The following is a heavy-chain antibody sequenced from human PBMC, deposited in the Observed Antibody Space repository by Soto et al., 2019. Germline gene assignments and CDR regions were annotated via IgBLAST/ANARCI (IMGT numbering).Heavy chain of an antibody. CDR2: ISGSGGST. D-gene: IGHD3-16*01. CDR3: AKEMAEVGDYYYYMDV. V-gene: IGHV3-23*01. J-gene: IGHJ6*03. CDR1: GFTFSSYA. Sequence: GGSLRLSCAASGFTFSSYAMSWVRQAPGKGLEWVSAISGSGGSTYYADSVKGRFTISRDNSKNTLYLQMNSLRAEDTAVYYCAKEMAEVGDYYYYMDVWGKGTTVTVSS.